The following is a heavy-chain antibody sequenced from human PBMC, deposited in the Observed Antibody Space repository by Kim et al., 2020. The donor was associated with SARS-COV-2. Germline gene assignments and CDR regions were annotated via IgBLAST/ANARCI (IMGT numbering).Heavy chain of an antibody. CDR1: GFTFSDYY. Sequence: GGSLRLSCAASGFTFSDYYMSWIRQAPGKGLEWVSYISSSSSYTNYADSVKGRFTISRDNAKNSLYLQMNSLRAEDTAVYYCARDSSDTVATFHYGMDVWGQGTTVTVSS. CDR3: ARDSSDTVATFHYGMDV. CDR2: ISSSSSYT. J-gene: IGHJ6*02. D-gene: IGHD5-12*01. V-gene: IGHV3-11*06.